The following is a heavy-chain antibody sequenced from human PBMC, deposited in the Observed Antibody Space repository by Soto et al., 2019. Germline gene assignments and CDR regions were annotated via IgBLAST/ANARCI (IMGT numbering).Heavy chain of an antibody. J-gene: IGHJ5*02. V-gene: IGHV4-39*01. CDR3: ARLLGWSNYNYFDP. Sequence: SGTLDLESSVSGGTINSTTFSWGLIRQPPRQGLELIGSISNRGNTSYNPTLKSRVTVSVDTSKNQFSLRLTSVTAADTAVYYCARLLGWSNYNYFDPWGQGTLVTVSS. CDR1: GGTINSTTFS. CDR2: ISNRGNT. D-gene: IGHD6-19*01.